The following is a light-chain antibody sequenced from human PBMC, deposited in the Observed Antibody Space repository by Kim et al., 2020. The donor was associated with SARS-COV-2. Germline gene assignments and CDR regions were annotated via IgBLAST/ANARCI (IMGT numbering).Light chain of an antibody. J-gene: IGLJ1*01. CDR2: DVS. Sequence: GQSITISCTGTSSDVGGYNYVSWYQQHPGKAPKLMIYDVSNRPSGVSNRFSGSKSGNTASLTISGLQAEDEADYYCSSYTSSSTNVFGPGTKVTVL. CDR3: SSYTSSSTNV. V-gene: IGLV2-14*03. CDR1: SSDVGGYNY.